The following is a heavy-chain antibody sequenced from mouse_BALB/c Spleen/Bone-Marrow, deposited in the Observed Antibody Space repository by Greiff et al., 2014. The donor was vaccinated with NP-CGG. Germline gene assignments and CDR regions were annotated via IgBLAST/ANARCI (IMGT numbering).Heavy chain of an antibody. V-gene: IGHV1-80*01. CDR1: GYAFSNYG. J-gene: IGHJ4*01. CDR3: ASVYDYGRGYAMDY. CDR2: IYPGDGDT. D-gene: IGHD2-4*01. Sequence: VQLQQSGAEVMRPGSSVNISCKASGYAFSNYGMNWVKQRPGQGLEWIGQIYPGDGDTNYNGKFKGRVTLTADKSSSTAYMQLSSLTSEDPAVYFCASVYDYGRGYAMDYWGQGTSVTVSS.